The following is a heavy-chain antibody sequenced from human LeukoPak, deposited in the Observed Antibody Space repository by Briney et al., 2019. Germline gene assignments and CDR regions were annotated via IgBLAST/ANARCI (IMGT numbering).Heavy chain of an antibody. Sequence: GASVKVSCKASGYTFTSYGISWVRQAPGQGLEWMGWISAYNGNTNYAQKLQGRVTMTTDTSTSTAYMELRSLRSDDTAVYYCARDHSYYSSGWYRGLNYYYMDVWGKGTTVTVSS. CDR2: ISAYNGNT. CDR3: ARDHSYYSSGWYRGLNYYYMDV. J-gene: IGHJ6*03. CDR1: GYTFTSYG. D-gene: IGHD6-19*01. V-gene: IGHV1-18*01.